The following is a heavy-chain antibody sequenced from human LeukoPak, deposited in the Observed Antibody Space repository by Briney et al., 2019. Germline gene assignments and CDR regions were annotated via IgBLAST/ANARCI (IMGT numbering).Heavy chain of an antibody. D-gene: IGHD2-2*01. V-gene: IGHV4-34*01. CDR2: INHSGST. Sequence: SETLSLTCAVYGGSFSGYYWSWIRQPPGKGLEWIGEINHSGSTNYNPSLKSRVTISVDTSKNQFSLKLSSVTAADTAVYYCARAVVVVPAAIVIRYYYGMDVWGQGTTVTVSS. J-gene: IGHJ6*02. CDR1: GGSFSGYY. CDR3: ARAVVVVPAAIVIRYYYGMDV.